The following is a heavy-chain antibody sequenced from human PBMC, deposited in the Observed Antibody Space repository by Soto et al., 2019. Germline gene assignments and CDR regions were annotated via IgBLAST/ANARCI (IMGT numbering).Heavy chain of an antibody. J-gene: IGHJ6*02. D-gene: IGHD6-19*01. CDR2: INHSGSA. CDR3: ARAGSRWGTENYNYYGMDV. CDR1: ARYFSGYY. V-gene: IGHV4-34*01. Sequence: SETLSLTCAVYARYFSGYYWSWIRQPPGKGLEWIGEINHSGSANYNPSLKSRVTISVDTSKNQFSLKLSSVTAADTAVYYSARAGSRWGTENYNYYGMDVCGQGTTVNV.